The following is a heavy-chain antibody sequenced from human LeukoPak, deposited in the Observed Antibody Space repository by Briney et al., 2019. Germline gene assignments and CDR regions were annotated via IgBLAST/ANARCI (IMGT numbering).Heavy chain of an antibody. J-gene: IGHJ4*02. D-gene: IGHD3-9*01. V-gene: IGHV1-18*01. CDR3: ARADYDVLTGYGRF. CDR1: GYTFTSYG. CDR2: ISAYNGNT. Sequence: GASVKVSCKASGYTFTSYGISWVRQAPGQGLEWMGWISAYNGNTNYAQKLQGRVTMTRDTSISTVYMELKNLRSDDTAVYYCARADYDVLTGYGRFWGQGTLVTVSS.